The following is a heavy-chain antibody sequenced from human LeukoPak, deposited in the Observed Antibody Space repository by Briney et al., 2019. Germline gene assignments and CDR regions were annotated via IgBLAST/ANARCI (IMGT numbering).Heavy chain of an antibody. CDR1: GFTFSSNW. Sequence: GGSLRLSCAASGFTFSSNWMHWARQAPGKGLVWVARINTDGSFTSHADSVKGRFTISRDNAKNTLYLQMNSLRAEDTAVYYCAREGSGPGYYFDFWGQGALVTVSS. J-gene: IGHJ4*02. CDR2: INTDGSFT. D-gene: IGHD3-10*01. CDR3: AREGSGPGYYFDF. V-gene: IGHV3-74*01.